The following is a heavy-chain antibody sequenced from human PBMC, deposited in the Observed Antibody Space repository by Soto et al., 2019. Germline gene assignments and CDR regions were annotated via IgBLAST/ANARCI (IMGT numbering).Heavy chain of an antibody. V-gene: IGHV1-18*01. CDR2: ISTYNGNT. Sequence: QVQLVQSGVEVKKPGSSVKVSCKSSGYTSTSNGISWVRQAPGQGLEWMGRISTYNGNTNYAQKCQRSVTMTTDTSTSTAYMELRILRSDDTAVYYCARVVQYSNWYFDLWGRGTLVTVSS. CDR3: ARVVQYSNWYFDL. D-gene: IGHD6-6*01. J-gene: IGHJ2*01. CDR1: GYTSTSNG.